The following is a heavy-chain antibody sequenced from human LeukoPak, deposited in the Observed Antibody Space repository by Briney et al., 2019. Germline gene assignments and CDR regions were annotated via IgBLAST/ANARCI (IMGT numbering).Heavy chain of an antibody. CDR1: GYTFTDYC. Sequence: ASVKVSFKASGYTFTDYCMHWVRQAPGQGLEWMGWINPNSGGTNYAQKFQGRVTMTRDTSISTAYMEMSRLRSDDTTVYYCARIYGSNGGAFDIWGQGTMVTVSS. D-gene: IGHD4-23*01. CDR2: INPNSGGT. CDR3: ARIYGSNGGAFDI. J-gene: IGHJ3*02. V-gene: IGHV1-2*02.